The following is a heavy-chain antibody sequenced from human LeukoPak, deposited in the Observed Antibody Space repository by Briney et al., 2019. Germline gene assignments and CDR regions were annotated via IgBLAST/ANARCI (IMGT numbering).Heavy chain of an antibody. CDR2: IYYSGST. D-gene: IGHD5-24*01. Sequence: SETLSLTCTVSGGSISSYYWSWIRQPPGKGLEWIGYIYYSGSTNYNPSLKSRVTISVDTSKNQFSLKLSSVTAADTAVYYCARVEEMATINWFDPWGQGTLVTVSS. CDR3: ARVEEMATINWFDP. J-gene: IGHJ5*02. V-gene: IGHV4-59*12. CDR1: GGSISSYY.